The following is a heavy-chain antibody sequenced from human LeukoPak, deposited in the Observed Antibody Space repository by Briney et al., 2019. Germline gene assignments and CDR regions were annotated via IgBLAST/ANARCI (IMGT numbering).Heavy chain of an antibody. D-gene: IGHD3-9*01. Sequence: GGSLRLSCAASGFTFSSYSMNWVRQAPRKGLEWVSSLSRDSKYIYYADSVKGRFTISRDNAKNSVYLQMSSLRAEDTAVYYCARSTSETGNDYWGQGTLVTVSS. CDR1: GFTFSSYS. J-gene: IGHJ4*02. CDR2: LSRDSKYI. V-gene: IGHV3-21*01. CDR3: ARSTSETGNDY.